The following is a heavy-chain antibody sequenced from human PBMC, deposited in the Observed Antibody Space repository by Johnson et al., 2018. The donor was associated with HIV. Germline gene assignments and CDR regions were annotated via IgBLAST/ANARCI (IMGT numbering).Heavy chain of an antibody. D-gene: IGHD2-8*01. Sequence: VQVVESGGGLVQPGGSLRLSCAASGFSSRSYDMHWVRQRTGKGLEWVSGIGTAGDTYYPASVKGRFTISRVNAKNSLYLQMNSLRAGDTAVYYCVAATGANGVDIWGQGTKVTVSS. CDR3: VAATGANGVDI. CDR1: GFSSRSYD. J-gene: IGHJ3*02. V-gene: IGHV3-13*01. CDR2: IGTAGDT.